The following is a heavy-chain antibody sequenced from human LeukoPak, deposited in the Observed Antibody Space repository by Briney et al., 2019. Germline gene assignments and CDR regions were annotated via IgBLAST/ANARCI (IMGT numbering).Heavy chain of an antibody. V-gene: IGHV3-53*01. J-gene: IGHJ3*02. CDR3: ARDSPTLDGYNSDAFDI. CDR1: GFTVSSNY. Sequence: PGGSLRLSCAASGFTVSSNYMSWVRQAPGKGLEWVSVIYSGGSTYYADSVKGRFTISRDNSKNTLYLQMNSLRAGDTAVYYCARDSPTLDGYNSDAFDIWGQGTMVTVSS. CDR2: IYSGGST. D-gene: IGHD5-24*01.